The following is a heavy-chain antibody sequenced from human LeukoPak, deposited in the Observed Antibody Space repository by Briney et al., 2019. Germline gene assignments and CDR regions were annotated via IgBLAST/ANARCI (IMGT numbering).Heavy chain of an antibody. J-gene: IGHJ6*02. Sequence: GESLKISCKGSGYSFTSYWIGWVRQMPGKGLEWLGIIYPGDSDTRYSPSFQGQVTISADKSISTAYLQWSSLKASDTATYYCARHDHYYDSSGYYFHYYGMDVWGQGTTVTVSS. CDR1: GYSFTSYW. CDR3: ARHDHYYDSSGYYFHYYGMDV. CDR2: IYPGDSDT. V-gene: IGHV5-51*01. D-gene: IGHD3-22*01.